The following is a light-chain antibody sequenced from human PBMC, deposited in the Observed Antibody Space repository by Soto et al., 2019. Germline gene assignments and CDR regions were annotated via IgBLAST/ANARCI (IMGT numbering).Light chain of an antibody. CDR1: QSVNNNY. J-gene: IGKJ1*01. CDR2: GAS. Sequence: EILMTQSPATLPESAGESATLSCRTSQSVNNNYLAWYQQKPGQAPRLLIYGASSRATGIPDRFSGSGSGTDFTLSISRLEPEDFAVYYCQQYSSLWTFGQGTKVDIK. V-gene: IGKV3-20*01. CDR3: QQYSSLWT.